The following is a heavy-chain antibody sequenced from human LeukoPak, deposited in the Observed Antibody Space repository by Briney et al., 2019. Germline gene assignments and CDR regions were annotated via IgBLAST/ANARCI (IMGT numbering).Heavy chain of an antibody. D-gene: IGHD2-2*01. V-gene: IGHV4-59*12. J-gene: IGHJ5*02. CDR2: THDSGNS. Sequence: SETLSLTCTVSGGSITNNYWAWIRQPPGKGLEWIGYTHDSGNSNYNPSLRSRVTISIDTSKNQFSLKLTSVTAADTAVYYCARNEGYCSSTSCYEGWFDPWGQGTLVTVSS. CDR1: GGSITNNY. CDR3: ARNEGYCSSTSCYEGWFDP.